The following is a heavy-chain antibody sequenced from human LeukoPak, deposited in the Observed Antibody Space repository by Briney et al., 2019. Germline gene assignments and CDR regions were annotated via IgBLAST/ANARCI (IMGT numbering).Heavy chain of an antibody. CDR2: IYTSGST. CDR3: ADYYDSSGYYGY. D-gene: IGHD3-22*01. CDR1: GGSISSSSYY. Sequence: SETLSLTCTVSGGSISSSSYYWSWIRQPAGKGLEWIGRIYTSGSTNYNPSLKSRVTISVDTSKNQFSLKLSSVTAADTAVYYCADYYDSSGYYGYWGQGTLVTVSS. J-gene: IGHJ4*02. V-gene: IGHV4-61*02.